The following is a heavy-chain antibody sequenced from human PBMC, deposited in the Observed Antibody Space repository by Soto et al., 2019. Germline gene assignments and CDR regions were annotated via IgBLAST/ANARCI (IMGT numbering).Heavy chain of an antibody. V-gene: IGHV4-59*12. J-gene: IGHJ4*02. D-gene: IGHD3-9*01. CDR3: ARVRYYDILTGFYYFDY. Sequence: PSETLSLTCTVSGGSISSYYWSWIRQPPGKGLEWIGYIYYSGSTNYNPSLKSRVTISVDTSKNQFSLKLSSVTVADTAVYYCARVRYYDILTGFYYFDYWGQGTLVTVSS. CDR1: GGSISSYY. CDR2: IYYSGST.